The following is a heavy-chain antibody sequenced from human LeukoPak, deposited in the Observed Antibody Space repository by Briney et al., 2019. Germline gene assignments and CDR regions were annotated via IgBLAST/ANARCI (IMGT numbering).Heavy chain of an antibody. J-gene: IGHJ6*02. Sequence: GGSLRLSCAASGFTFSDYYVSWIRQAPGKGLEWVSYISSSGSTIYYADSVKGRFTISRDNAKNSLYLQMNSLRAEDTAVYYCARLMYSSGWYGVYGMDVWGQGTTVTVSS. CDR2: ISSSGSTI. D-gene: IGHD6-19*01. CDR3: ARLMYSSGWYGVYGMDV. V-gene: IGHV3-11*01. CDR1: GFTFSDYY.